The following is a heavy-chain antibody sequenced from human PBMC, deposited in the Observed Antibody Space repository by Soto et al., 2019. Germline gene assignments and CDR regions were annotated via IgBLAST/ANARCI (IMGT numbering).Heavy chain of an antibody. CDR3: AREPGDLDAFDI. Sequence: GGSLRLSCAASGFTFSNYNMNWVRQAPGKGLEWVSSISSGSGYINYADSLKGRFTISRDNAKNSLYLQMDSLRAEDTAVYYCAREPGDLDAFDIWGQGTMVTVS. CDR2: ISSGSGYI. J-gene: IGHJ3*02. V-gene: IGHV3-21*01. D-gene: IGHD7-27*01. CDR1: GFTFSNYN.